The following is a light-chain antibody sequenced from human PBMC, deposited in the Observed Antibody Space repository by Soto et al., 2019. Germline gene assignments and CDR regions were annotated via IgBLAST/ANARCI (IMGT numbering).Light chain of an antibody. Sequence: QPVLTQSPSASASLGASVKLTCTLSSGHSNYGIACHQQQPEKGTRYLMKLNRDGSHSKGDGIPYRFSGSSSWAERYLTISRLQDEDEAYYYCQTWGTGIVIFGGGTKVTVL. V-gene: IGLV4-69*01. J-gene: IGLJ2*01. CDR3: QTWGTGIVI. CDR1: SGHSNYG. CDR2: LNRDGSH.